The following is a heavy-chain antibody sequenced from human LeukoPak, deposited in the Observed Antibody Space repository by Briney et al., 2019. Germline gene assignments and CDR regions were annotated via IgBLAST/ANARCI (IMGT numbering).Heavy chain of an antibody. CDR3: AKDTSIGRYCTNGVCSPFDY. D-gene: IGHD2-8*01. CDR1: GFTFSSYA. J-gene: IGHJ4*02. V-gene: IGHV3-23*01. Sequence: GGSLRLSCAASGFTFSSYAMIWVRQAPGKGLEWVSAISGSGGGTYYADSVKGRFTISRDNSKNTLYLKMNSLRAEDTALYYCAKDTSIGRYCTNGVCSPFDYWGQGTLVTVSS. CDR2: ISGSGGGT.